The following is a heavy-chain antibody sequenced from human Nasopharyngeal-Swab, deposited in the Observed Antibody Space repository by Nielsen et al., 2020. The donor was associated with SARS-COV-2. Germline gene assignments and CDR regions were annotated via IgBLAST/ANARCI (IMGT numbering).Heavy chain of an antibody. V-gene: IGHV6-1*01. CDR1: GDSVSSTSTG. J-gene: IGHJ6*02. Sequence: SETLSLTCALSGDSVSSTSTGWNWIRQSPSRGLEWLGMTYYGSKRYTDYAVSVKSRITITADTSKNQLSLQLNSVNPEDTAVYYCARGYLKSGMDVWGQGTTVTVSS. CDR3: ARGYLKSGMDV. D-gene: IGHD1-1*01. CDR2: TYYGSKRYT.